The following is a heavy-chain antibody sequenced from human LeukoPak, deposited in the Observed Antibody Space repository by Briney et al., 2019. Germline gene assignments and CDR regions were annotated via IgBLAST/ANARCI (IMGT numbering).Heavy chain of an antibody. CDR1: GGSTSSGNYC. J-gene: IGHJ4*02. CDR3: ARDYSRFRRSFDY. V-gene: IGHV4-39*01. D-gene: IGHD4-11*01. CDR2: IYYDGST. Sequence: PSETLSLTCTVSGGSTSSGNYCWGWIRQPPGKGLESIGNIYYDGSTYYNPSLRGRVTISVDTSKNQFSLKLSSVTAADTAVYYCARDYSRFRRSFDYWGQGTLVTVSS.